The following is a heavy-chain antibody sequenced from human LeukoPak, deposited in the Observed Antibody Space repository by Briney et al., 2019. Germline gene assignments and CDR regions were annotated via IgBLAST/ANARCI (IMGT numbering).Heavy chain of an antibody. D-gene: IGHD1-14*01. CDR1: GGSISSSSYY. CDR2: IYYSGST. J-gene: IGHJ6*03. V-gene: IGHV4-39*07. CDR3: WKIYNHHKDV. Sequence: SETLSLTCTVSGGSISSSSYYWGWIRQPPGKGLEWIGSIYYSGSTYYNPSLKSRVTISVDTSKNQFSLKLSSATAADTAVYYLWKIYNHHKDVWGKGTTVTVSS.